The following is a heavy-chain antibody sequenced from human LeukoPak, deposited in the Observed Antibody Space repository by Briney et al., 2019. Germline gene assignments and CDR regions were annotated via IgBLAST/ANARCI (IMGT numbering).Heavy chain of an antibody. Sequence: GGSLRLSCVASEFTFRSYDMHWVRQAPGKGLEWVAVISYDGSNKDYADSVKGRFTISRDNTKNTLFLQMNSLRAEDTAVYYCAKEVRGDAFDIWGQGTMVTVSS. CDR3: AKEVRGDAFDI. J-gene: IGHJ3*02. CDR1: EFTFRSYD. D-gene: IGHD3-16*01. V-gene: IGHV3-30*18. CDR2: ISYDGSNK.